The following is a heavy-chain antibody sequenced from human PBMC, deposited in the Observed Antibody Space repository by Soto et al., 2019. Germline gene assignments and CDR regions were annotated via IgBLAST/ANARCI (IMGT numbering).Heavy chain of an antibody. CDR2: IYYSGST. Sequence: SETLSLTCSVSGGSVSSNIYYWTWIRQHPGKGPEWIGHIYYSGSTYHNPSLKSRVTISLDMSKNQFSLKLTSVSAADTAVYYCARGYDYDSGGYLFDYWGQGTLVTVS. CDR3: ARGYDYDSGGYLFDY. V-gene: IGHV4-31*03. D-gene: IGHD3-22*01. CDR1: GGSVSSNIYY. J-gene: IGHJ4*02.